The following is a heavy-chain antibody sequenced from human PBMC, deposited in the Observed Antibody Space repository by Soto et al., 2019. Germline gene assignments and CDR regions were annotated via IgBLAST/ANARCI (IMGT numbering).Heavy chain of an antibody. CDR3: ARGFDGVEYYFDY. Sequence: SETLSLTCAVSGGSISSSNWWSWVRQPPGKGLEWIGEIYHSGSTNYNPSLKSRVTISVDKSKNQFSLKLSSVTAADTAVYYCARGFDGVEYYFDYWGQGTLVTVSS. V-gene: IGHV4-4*02. CDR2: IYHSGST. CDR1: GGSISSSNW. J-gene: IGHJ4*02. D-gene: IGHD3-3*01.